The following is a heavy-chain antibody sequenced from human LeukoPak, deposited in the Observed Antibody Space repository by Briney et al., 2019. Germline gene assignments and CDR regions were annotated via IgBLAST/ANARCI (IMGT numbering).Heavy chain of an antibody. V-gene: IGHV1-18*01. J-gene: IGHJ4*02. D-gene: IGHD3-3*01. CDR1: GYTFTSYG. Sequence: ASVKVSCKASGYTFTSYGISWVRQAPGQGLEWMGWISAYNGNTNYAQKLQGRVTMTTDTSTSTAYMELRSLRSDDTAVYYCATLLFGVVVRDYWGQGTLVTVSS. CDR2: ISAYNGNT. CDR3: ATLLFGVVVRDY.